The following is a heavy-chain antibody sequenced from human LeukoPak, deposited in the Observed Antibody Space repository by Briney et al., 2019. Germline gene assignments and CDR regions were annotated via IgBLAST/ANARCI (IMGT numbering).Heavy chain of an antibody. Sequence: SETLSLTCAVYGGSFNDFYGSWIRQPPGKGLEWIGEINHSGSTNYNPSLKSRVTISVDTSKNQFSLKLSSVTAADTAVYYCARIMLSWREFDCWGQGTLVTVSS. D-gene: IGHD1-26*01. CDR2: INHSGST. CDR1: GGSFNDFY. J-gene: IGHJ4*02. V-gene: IGHV4-34*01. CDR3: ARIMLSWREFDC.